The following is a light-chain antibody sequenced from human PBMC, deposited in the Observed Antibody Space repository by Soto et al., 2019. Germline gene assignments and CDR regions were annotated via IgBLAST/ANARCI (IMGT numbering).Light chain of an antibody. Sequence: DIQMTQYPSTLSGSLGDRVTITCRASQTISRWLAWYQHKPGKAPKLLIYKASTLKSGVPSRFSGSGSGTEFTLSISSLQPDDFATYYCQQYDRSSGYTFGQGTRLEIK. CDR3: QQYDRSSGYT. CDR2: KAS. V-gene: IGKV1-5*03. J-gene: IGKJ5*01. CDR1: QTISRW.